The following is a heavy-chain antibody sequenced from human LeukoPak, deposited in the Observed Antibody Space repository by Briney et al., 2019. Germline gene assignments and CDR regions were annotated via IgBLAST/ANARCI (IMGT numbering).Heavy chain of an antibody. CDR3: ARIAAPAYFDY. CDR1: GDSINSGSYY. J-gene: IGHJ4*02. Sequence: PSQTMSLTCTVSGDSINSGSYYWSWIRQPTGKGLEWIGRIYTSGSTNYNPSLRSRVTMSVDTSKNQFSLKLSSVTAADTAVYYCARIAAPAYFDYWGQGTLVTVSS. D-gene: IGHD6-13*01. V-gene: IGHV4-61*02. CDR2: IYTSGST.